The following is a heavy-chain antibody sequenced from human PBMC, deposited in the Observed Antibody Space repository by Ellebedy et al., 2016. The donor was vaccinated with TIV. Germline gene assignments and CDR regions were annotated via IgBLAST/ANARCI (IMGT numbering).Heavy chain of an antibody. Sequence: ASVKVSXKASGYTFTGYYMHWVRQAPGQGLEWMGWINPNSGGTNYSQKFQGRVTITRDTSASTAYMELSSLRSEDTAVYYCATCPYGSCYPPTNFDYWGQGTLVTVSS. CDR2: INPNSGGT. J-gene: IGHJ4*02. CDR1: GYTFTGYY. D-gene: IGHD1-26*01. CDR3: ATCPYGSCYPPTNFDY. V-gene: IGHV1-2*02.